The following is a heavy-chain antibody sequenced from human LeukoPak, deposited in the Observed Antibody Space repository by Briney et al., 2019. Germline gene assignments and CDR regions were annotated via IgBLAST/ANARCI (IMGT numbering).Heavy chain of an antibody. CDR3: AREIPGYGGNSFDY. J-gene: IGHJ4*02. CDR2: TYTGGNS. Sequence: GGSLRLSCAASGFTVSSIHMVWVRQAPGKGLEWVSVTYTGGNSYYADSVKGRFTISRDNSKNTLYLQMNSLRAEDTAVYYCAREIPGYGGNSFDYWGQGTLVTVSS. V-gene: IGHV3-53*05. CDR1: GFTVSSIH. D-gene: IGHD4-23*01.